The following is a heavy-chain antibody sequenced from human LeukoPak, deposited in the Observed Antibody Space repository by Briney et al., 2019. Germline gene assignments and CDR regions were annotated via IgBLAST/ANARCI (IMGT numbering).Heavy chain of an antibody. CDR3: AKGRSPDHYGMDV. V-gene: IGHV3-23*01. CDR2: SSGSGVST. CDR1: RFTLSSYA. Sequence: GGSLTLSCAASRFTLSSYAMSWVRQAPGKGLEWVSGSSGSGVSTFYADSVKGRFTISRDNSKNTLYLQMNSLRAEDTAEYYCAKGRSPDHYGMDVWGQGTTVTVSS. J-gene: IGHJ6*02.